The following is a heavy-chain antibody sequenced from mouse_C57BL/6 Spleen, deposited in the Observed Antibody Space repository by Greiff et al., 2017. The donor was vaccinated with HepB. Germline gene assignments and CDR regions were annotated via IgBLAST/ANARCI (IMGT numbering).Heavy chain of an antibody. CDR2: IYPGDGDT. CDR3: ARTDSSDALDY. V-gene: IGHV1-82*01. J-gene: IGHJ4*01. D-gene: IGHD3-2*02. CDR1: GYAFSSSW. Sequence: VQLQQSGPELVKPGASVKISCKASGYAFSSSWMNWVKQRPGKGLEWIGRIYPGDGDTNYNGKFKSKATLTADKSSSTAYMQLSSLTSEDSAVYFFARTDSSDALDYWGQGTSVTVSA.